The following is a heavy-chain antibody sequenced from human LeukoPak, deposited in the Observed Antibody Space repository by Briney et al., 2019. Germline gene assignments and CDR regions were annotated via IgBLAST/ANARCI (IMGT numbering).Heavy chain of an antibody. D-gene: IGHD3-10*02. CDR1: GFTFSSYG. CDR2: ISYDGSNK. V-gene: IGHV3-30*18. Sequence: PGGSLRLSCAASGFTFSSYGMHWVCQAPGKGLEWGAVISYDGSNKYYADSVKGRFTISRDNAKNSLYLQMNSLRAEDTAVYYCAELGITIIGGVWGKGTTVTISS. J-gene: IGHJ6*04. CDR3: AELGITIIGGV.